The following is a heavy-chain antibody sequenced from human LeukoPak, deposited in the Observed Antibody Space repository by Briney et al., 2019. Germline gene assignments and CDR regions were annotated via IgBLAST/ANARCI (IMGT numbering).Heavy chain of an antibody. V-gene: IGHV1-46*01. Sequence: ASVKVSCKASGYTFTSYYMHWVRQAPGQGLEWMGIINPNGGSTSYAQKYQGRVTVTRDTSTSTVYMELSSLRSEDTALYYCARPLERSPRNDAFDIWGQGTMVTVSS. CDR2: INPNGGST. J-gene: IGHJ3*02. CDR1: GYTFTSYY. CDR3: ARPLERSPRNDAFDI.